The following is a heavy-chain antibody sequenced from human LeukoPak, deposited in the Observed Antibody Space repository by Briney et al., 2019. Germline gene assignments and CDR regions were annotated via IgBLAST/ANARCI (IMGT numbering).Heavy chain of an antibody. CDR1: GGSISSGGYY. CDR2: IYHSGSI. V-gene: IGHV4-30-2*01. Sequence: SETLSLTCTVSGGSISSGGYYWSWIRQPPGKGLEWIGYIYHSGSIYYNPSLKSRVTISVDRSKNRFSLKLSSVTAADTAVYYCARDKYGMDVWGQGTSVTVSS. CDR3: ARDKYGMDV. J-gene: IGHJ6*02.